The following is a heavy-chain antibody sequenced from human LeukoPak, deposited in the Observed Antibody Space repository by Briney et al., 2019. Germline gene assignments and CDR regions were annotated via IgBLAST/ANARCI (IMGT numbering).Heavy chain of an antibody. CDR2: IKQDGSEK. CDR3: ARDRVAARQWGYYYYMDV. J-gene: IGHJ6*03. D-gene: IGHD6-6*01. Sequence: GGSLRLSCAASGFIFSNFWMSWVRQAPGKGLEWVANIKQDGSEKYYVDSVKGRFTISRDNAKNSLYLQMNSLRAEDTAVYYCARDRVAARQWGYYYYMDVWGKGTTVTVSS. CDR1: GFIFSNFW. V-gene: IGHV3-7*01.